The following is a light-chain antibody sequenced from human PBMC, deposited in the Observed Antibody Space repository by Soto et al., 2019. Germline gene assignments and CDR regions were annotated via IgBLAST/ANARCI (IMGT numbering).Light chain of an antibody. CDR3: QQRSNWPLSIT. Sequence: EIVLTQSPGTLSLSPGERATLSCMASQSVSSSYLAWYQQKPGQGPRLLIYDASNRATGIPARFSGSGSGTDFTLTISSLEPEDFAVYYCQQRSNWPLSITFGQGTRLEIK. CDR1: QSVSSSY. V-gene: IGKV3D-20*02. CDR2: DAS. J-gene: IGKJ5*01.